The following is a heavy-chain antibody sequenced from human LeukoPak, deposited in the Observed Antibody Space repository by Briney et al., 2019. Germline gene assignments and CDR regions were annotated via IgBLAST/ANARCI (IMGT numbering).Heavy chain of an antibody. J-gene: IGHJ3*02. V-gene: IGHV1-46*01. Sequence: ASVKVSCKASGYTFTSYYMHWVRQAPGQGLEWMGIINPSGGSTSYAQKFQGRITMTRDTSTSTVYMELSSLRSEDTAVYYCARNSGPDAFDIWGQGTMVTVSS. CDR1: GYTFTSYY. CDR3: ARNSGPDAFDI. CDR2: INPSGGST. D-gene: IGHD6-19*01.